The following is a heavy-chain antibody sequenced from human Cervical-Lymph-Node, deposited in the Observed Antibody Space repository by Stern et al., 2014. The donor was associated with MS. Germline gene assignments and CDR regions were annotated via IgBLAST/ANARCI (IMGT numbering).Heavy chain of an antibody. CDR3: AKDKVYSSTWQYFDS. D-gene: IGHD6-13*01. CDR2: ISWHSGTI. V-gene: IGHV3-9*01. CDR1: GFTFNEYD. Sequence: EVQLVQSGGGLVQPGRSLRLSCAASGFTFNEYDMHWVRQAPGTGLEWVSGISWHSGTIDYADSVIGRFTISRDNAKNSLYLQMNSLRPEDTALYYCAKDKVYSSTWQYFDSWGQGTLVTVSS. J-gene: IGHJ4*02.